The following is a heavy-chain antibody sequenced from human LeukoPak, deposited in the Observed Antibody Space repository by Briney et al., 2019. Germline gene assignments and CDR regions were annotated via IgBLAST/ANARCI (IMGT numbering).Heavy chain of an antibody. CDR1: GYTFTSYG. Sequence: GASVKVSCKASGYTFTSYGISWVRQAPGQGLEWMGIINPSGGSTNYAQKFHGRVTMTRDTSTSTVYMELSSLRSEDTAVYYCALGKGRKWLLPYGMDVWGQGTTVTVSS. D-gene: IGHD3-22*01. CDR3: ALGKGRKWLLPYGMDV. J-gene: IGHJ6*02. CDR2: INPSGGST. V-gene: IGHV1-46*01.